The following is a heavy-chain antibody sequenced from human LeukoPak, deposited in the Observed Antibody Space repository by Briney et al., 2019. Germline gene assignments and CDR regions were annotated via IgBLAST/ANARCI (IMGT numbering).Heavy chain of an antibody. CDR1: GGSISSSSYH. J-gene: IGHJ4*02. V-gene: IGHV4-39*07. CDR2: IYYSGST. CDR3: ARAPGSAYSSYYFDF. Sequence: SETLSLTCTVSGGSISSSSYHWGWIRQPPGKGLEWIGSIYYSGSTYYNPSLKSRVTISVDSSMNQFSLKLSSVTAADTAVYYCARAPGSAYSSYYFDFWGQGTLVTVSS. D-gene: IGHD3-22*01.